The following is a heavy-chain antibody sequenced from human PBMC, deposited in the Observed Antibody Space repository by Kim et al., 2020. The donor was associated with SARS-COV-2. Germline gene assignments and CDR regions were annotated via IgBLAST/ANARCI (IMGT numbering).Heavy chain of an antibody. CDR3: ATAPALVRDGWFDP. D-gene: IGHD6-6*01. CDR1: GYTLTELS. V-gene: IGHV1-24*01. J-gene: IGHJ5*02. CDR2: FDPEDGET. Sequence: ASVKVSCKVSGYTLTELSMHWVRQAPGKGLVWMGGFDPEDGETTYAQKFQGRVTMTEDTSTDTAYMELSSLRSEDTAVYYCATAPALVRDGWFDPWGQGTLVTVSS.